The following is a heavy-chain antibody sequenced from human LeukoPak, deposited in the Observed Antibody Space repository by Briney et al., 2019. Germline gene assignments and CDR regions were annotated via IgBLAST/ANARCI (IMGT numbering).Heavy chain of an antibody. Sequence: ASVKVSCKASGYTFTTYYMHWLRQAPGQGLQWMGIINPSGGSTTYAQKFQGRVTMTRDTPTVTAYMELSSLRSEETAVYYCARGKAASGDVFDFWGQGTMVTVSS. J-gene: IGHJ3*01. CDR1: GYTFTTYY. D-gene: IGHD2-15*01. CDR3: ARGKAASGDVFDF. V-gene: IGHV1-46*01. CDR2: INPSGGST.